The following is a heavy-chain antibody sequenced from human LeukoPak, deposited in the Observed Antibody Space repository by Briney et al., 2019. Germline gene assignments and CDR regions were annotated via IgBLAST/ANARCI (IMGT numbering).Heavy chain of an antibody. Sequence: SQTLSLTCAISGDSVSSNSACWNWIRQSPSRGLEWLGRTYYRFKWYNDYAVSVKSRITINPDTSKNQFSLQLNSVTPEDTAVYYCARVDSSGWSPGGYFDYWGQGTLVTVSS. CDR1: GDSVSSNSAC. CDR3: ARVDSSGWSPGGYFDY. J-gene: IGHJ4*02. V-gene: IGHV6-1*01. D-gene: IGHD6-19*01. CDR2: TYYRFKWYN.